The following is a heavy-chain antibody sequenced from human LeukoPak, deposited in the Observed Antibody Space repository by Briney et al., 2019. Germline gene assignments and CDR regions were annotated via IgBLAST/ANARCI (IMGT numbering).Heavy chain of an antibody. CDR3: ARSTFSSNWNL. J-gene: IGHJ4*02. Sequence: SETLSLTCTVSGGSITDYYWSWTRHSSGKGLEWIGYMYYSGSAYYSPSLKTRVTISVDTSKNQFSLKLTSVTAADTAVYYCARSTFSSNWNLWGQGTLVTVSS. V-gene: IGHV4-59*08. CDR1: GGSITDYY. CDR2: MYYSGSA. D-gene: IGHD6-13*01.